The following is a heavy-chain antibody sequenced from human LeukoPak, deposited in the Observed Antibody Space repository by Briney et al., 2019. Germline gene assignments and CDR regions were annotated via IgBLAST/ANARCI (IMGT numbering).Heavy chain of an antibody. J-gene: IGHJ4*02. V-gene: IGHV3-33*06. CDR2: IWYDGSNK. CDR1: GFTFSSYG. Sequence: GRSLRLSCAASGFTFSSYGMHWVRQAPGKGLEWVAVIWYDGSNKYYADSVKGRFTISRDNSKNPLYLQMNSLRAEDTAVYYCAKGNDFWSGYLDYWGQGTLVTVSS. CDR3: AKGNDFWSGYLDY. D-gene: IGHD3-3*01.